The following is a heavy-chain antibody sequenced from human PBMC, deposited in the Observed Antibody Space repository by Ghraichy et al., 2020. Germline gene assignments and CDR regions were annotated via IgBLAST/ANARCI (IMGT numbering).Heavy chain of an antibody. Sequence: GGSLRLSCAASGFTVSSNYMSWVRQAPGKGLEWVSVIYSGGSTYYADSVKGRFTISRDNSKNTLYLQMNSLRAEDTAVYYCARADYSNYDYYYYGMDVWGQGTTVTVSS. V-gene: IGHV3-53*01. CDR2: IYSGGST. CDR1: GFTVSSNY. D-gene: IGHD4-11*01. J-gene: IGHJ6*02. CDR3: ARADYSNYDYYYYGMDV.